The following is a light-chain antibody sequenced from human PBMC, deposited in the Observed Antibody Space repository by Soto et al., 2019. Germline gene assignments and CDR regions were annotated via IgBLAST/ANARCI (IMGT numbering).Light chain of an antibody. CDR1: SSDLGAYNY. CDR2: DVS. J-gene: IGLJ3*02. V-gene: IGLV2-14*03. Sequence: QSALTQPASVSGSPGQSITISCTGTSSDLGAYNYVSWYLHRPGKAPKLMIYDVSNRPSGVSSRFSGYKSGNTASLTISGLQAEDEADYYCASYRDSSIVFGGGTKLTVL. CDR3: ASYRDSSIV.